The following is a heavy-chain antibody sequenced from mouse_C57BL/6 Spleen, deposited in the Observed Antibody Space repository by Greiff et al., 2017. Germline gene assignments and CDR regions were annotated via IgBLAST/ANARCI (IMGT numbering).Heavy chain of an antibody. J-gene: IGHJ1*03. Sequence: EVKLEESGPGLVKPSQSLSLTCSVTGYSITSGYYWNWIRQFPGNKLEWMGYISYDGSNNYNPSLKNRISITRDTSKNQFFLKLNSVTTEDTATYYCARAPYDGSRTGYFDVWGTGTTVTVSS. CDR2: ISYDGSN. CDR3: ARAPYDGSRTGYFDV. CDR1: GYSITSGYY. D-gene: IGHD1-1*01. V-gene: IGHV3-6*01.